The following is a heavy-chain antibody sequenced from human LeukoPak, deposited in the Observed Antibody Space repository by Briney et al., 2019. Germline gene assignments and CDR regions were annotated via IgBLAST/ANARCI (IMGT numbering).Heavy chain of an antibody. CDR2: IYYSGST. V-gene: IGHV4-39*07. D-gene: IGHD5-12*01. CDR1: GGSISSSSYY. CDR3: ARGLRPRRYYYYGMDV. Sequence: SETLSLTCTVSGGSISSSSYYWGWIRQPPGKGLEWIGSIYYSGSTYYNPSLKSRVTISVDTSKNQFSLKLSSVTAADTAVYYCARGLRPRRYYYYGMDVWGQGTTVTVSS. J-gene: IGHJ6*02.